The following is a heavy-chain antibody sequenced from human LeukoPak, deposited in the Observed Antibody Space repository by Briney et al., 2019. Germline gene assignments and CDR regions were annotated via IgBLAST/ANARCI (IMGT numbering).Heavy chain of an antibody. D-gene: IGHD6-19*01. CDR2: ISAYNGNT. CDR3: ASFGAVAGTQRRQPSYAFDI. J-gene: IGHJ3*02. CDR1: GYTFTSYG. V-gene: IGHV1-18*01. Sequence: GASVRVSCKASGYTFTSYGISWVRQAPGQGLEWMGWISAYNGNTNYAQKRQGRVTMTTDTSTSTAYMELRSLRSDDTAVYYCASFGAVAGTQRRQPSYAFDIWGQGTMVTVSS.